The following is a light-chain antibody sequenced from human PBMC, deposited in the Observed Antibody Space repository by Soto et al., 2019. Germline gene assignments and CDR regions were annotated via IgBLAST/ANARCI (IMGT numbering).Light chain of an antibody. V-gene: IGLV2-23*02. J-gene: IGLJ2*01. Sequence: QSVLTQPASVSGSPGQSITISCTGTNSDVGSYNLVSWYQQHPGEAPKLLIYEVTKRPSGVSNRFSGSKSGNTASLTISGLQAEDEADYYCCSYAGSNTLLFGGGTKVTVL. CDR2: EVT. CDR3: CSYAGSNTLL. CDR1: NSDVGSYNL.